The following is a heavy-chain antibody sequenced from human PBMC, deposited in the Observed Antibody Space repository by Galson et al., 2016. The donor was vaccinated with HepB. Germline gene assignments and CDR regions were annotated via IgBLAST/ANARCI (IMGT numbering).Heavy chain of an antibody. CDR3: ASDTVRSGWYLFYFDY. CDR1: GDSVSSNSAA. Sequence: CAIPGDSVSSNSAAWNWIRQSQSRGLEWLGRTYYRSKWYNEYAVSVKNRITIKSDTSKHQFSLQLNSVTPDDTAVYYCASDTVRSGWYLFYFDYWGQGTLVTVSS. CDR2: TYYRSKWYN. D-gene: IGHD6-19*01. V-gene: IGHV6-1*01. J-gene: IGHJ4*02.